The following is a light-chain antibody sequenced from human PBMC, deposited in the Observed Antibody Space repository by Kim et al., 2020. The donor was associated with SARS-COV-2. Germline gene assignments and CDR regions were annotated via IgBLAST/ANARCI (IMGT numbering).Light chain of an antibody. CDR3: SSYTSSSTLEVV. CDR2: DVS. Sequence: SHTYSCTGTSSDVGGYNYVSWYQQHPGKAPKLMIYDVSNRPSGVSNRFSGSKSGNTASLTISGLQAEDEADYYCSSYTSSSTLEVVFGGGTQLTVL. V-gene: IGLV2-14*03. J-gene: IGLJ2*01. CDR1: SSDVGGYNY.